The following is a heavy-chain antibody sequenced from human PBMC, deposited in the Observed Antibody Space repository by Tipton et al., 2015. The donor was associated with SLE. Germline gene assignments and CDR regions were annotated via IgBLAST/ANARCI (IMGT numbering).Heavy chain of an antibody. J-gene: IGHJ4*02. Sequence: QLVQSGGGLVQPGGSLRLSCAASGFTFSSYEMNWVRQAPGKGLVWVSRINSDGSSTSYADSVKGRFTISRDNAKNTLYLQMNSLRAEDTAVYYCARAPLRHSPFDYWDQGTLVTVSS. CDR3: ARAPLRHSPFDY. V-gene: IGHV3-74*02. CDR2: INSDGSST. CDR1: GFTFSSYE. D-gene: IGHD3-3*02.